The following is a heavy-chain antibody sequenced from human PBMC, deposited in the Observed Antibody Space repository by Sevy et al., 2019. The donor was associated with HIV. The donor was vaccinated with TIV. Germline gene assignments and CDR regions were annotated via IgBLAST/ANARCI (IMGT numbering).Heavy chain of an antibody. J-gene: IGHJ4*02. V-gene: IGHV3-33*01. Sequence: GGSLRLSSAASGFTFSSYGMRWVRQAPGKGLEWVATIWYDGSKKYYADSVKGRLTISRDNSKNTLYMQMNSLRAEDTAVYFCAREGVPAAIGLDYWGQGTLVTVSS. D-gene: IGHD2-2*01. CDR1: GFTFSSYG. CDR2: IWYDGSKK. CDR3: AREGVPAAIGLDY.